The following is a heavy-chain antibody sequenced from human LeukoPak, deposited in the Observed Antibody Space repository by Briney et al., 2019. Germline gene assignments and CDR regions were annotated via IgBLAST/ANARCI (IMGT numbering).Heavy chain of an antibody. Sequence: GGSLRLSCAASGFTFSSYAMSWVRQAQGKGLEWVSAISGSGGSTYYADSVKGRFTISRDNSKNTLYLQMNSLRAEDTAVYYCEKSRYSGSYLDYWGQGTLVTVSS. D-gene: IGHD1-26*01. CDR3: EKSRYSGSYLDY. V-gene: IGHV3-23*01. CDR2: ISGSGGST. CDR1: GFTFSSYA. J-gene: IGHJ4*02.